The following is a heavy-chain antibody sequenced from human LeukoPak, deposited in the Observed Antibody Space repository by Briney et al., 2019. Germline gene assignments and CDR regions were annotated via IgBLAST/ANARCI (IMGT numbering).Heavy chain of an antibody. D-gene: IGHD6-6*01. CDR3: AKDLGTRLAARRARILDY. V-gene: IGHV3-30*18. J-gene: IGHJ4*02. Sequence: GRSLRLSCAASGFTFSSYGMRWVRQVPGKGLECVAVISYDGSNKYYADSVKGRFTISRDNSKNTLYLQMNSLRAEDTAVYYCAKDLGTRLAARRARILDYWGQGTLVTVSS. CDR1: GFTFSSYG. CDR2: ISYDGSNK.